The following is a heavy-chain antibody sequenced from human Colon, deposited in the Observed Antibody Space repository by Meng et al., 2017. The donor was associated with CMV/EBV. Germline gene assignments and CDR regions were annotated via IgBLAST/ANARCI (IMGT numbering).Heavy chain of an antibody. J-gene: IGHJ4*02. Sequence: SLKTSCAVSGLIFSSYSMNWVRQAPGRGLEWVSSISSSSYIYYADSVKGRFTISRDNAKNSLYLQMNSLRAEDTAVYYCARGVSTMIVVAMNDWGQGTLVTVSS. CDR3: ARGVSTMIVVAMND. CDR2: ISSSSYI. CDR1: GLIFSSYS. D-gene: IGHD3-22*01. V-gene: IGHV3-21*01.